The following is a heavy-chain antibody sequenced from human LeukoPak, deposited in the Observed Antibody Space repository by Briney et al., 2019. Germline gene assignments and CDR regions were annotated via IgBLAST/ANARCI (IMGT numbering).Heavy chain of an antibody. CDR1: GYSISSGYY. V-gene: IGHV4-38-2*02. CDR3: ARKRITGTSYDAFDI. Sequence: TSETLSLTCTVSGYSISSGYYWGWIRQPPGKGLEWIGSIYHSGSTYYNPSLKSRVTISVDTSKNQFSLKLSSVTAADTAVYYCARKRITGTSYDAFDIWGQGTLVTVSS. CDR2: IYHSGST. D-gene: IGHD1-20*01. J-gene: IGHJ3*02.